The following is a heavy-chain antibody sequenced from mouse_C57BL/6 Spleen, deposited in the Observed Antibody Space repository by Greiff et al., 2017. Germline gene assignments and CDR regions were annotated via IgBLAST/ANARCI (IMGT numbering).Heavy chain of an antibody. CDR1: GYTFTEYT. J-gene: IGHJ1*03. Sequence: QVQLKQSGAELVKPGASVKLSCKASGYTFTEYTIHWVKQRSGQGLEWIGWFYPGSGSIKYNEKFKDKATLTADKSSSTVYMALSRLTSEDSAVYFWARHEADGNYYWYFDVWGTGTTVTVPS. CDR2: FYPGSGSI. V-gene: IGHV1-62-2*01. CDR3: ARHEADGNYYWYFDV. D-gene: IGHD2-1*01.